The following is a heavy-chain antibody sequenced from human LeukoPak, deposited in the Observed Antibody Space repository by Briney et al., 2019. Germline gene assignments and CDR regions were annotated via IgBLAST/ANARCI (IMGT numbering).Heavy chain of an antibody. Sequence: GGSLRLSCAASGFTFSSYSMNSVRQAPGKGLGWVSSISSSSSYIYYADSVKGRFTISRDNAKNSLYLQMNSLRAEDTAVYYCARDRESGWSTFDYWGQGTLVTVSS. CDR1: GFTFSSYS. V-gene: IGHV3-21*01. J-gene: IGHJ4*02. D-gene: IGHD6-19*01. CDR3: ARDRESGWSTFDY. CDR2: ISSSSSYI.